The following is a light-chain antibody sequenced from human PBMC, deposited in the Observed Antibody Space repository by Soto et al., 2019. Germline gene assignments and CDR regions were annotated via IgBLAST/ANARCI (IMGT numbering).Light chain of an antibody. J-gene: IGLJ2*01. V-gene: IGLV1-40*01. Sequence: QSVLTQPPSVSGAPGQRVTISCAGSSSNIGAGYVVNWYQHLPGTAPKLLIYGNTNRPSGVPDRFSGSKASLAITGLQAEDEADYYCCSYAGSYSRIFGGGTKLTVL. CDR2: GNT. CDR1: SSNIGAGYV. CDR3: CSYAGSYSRI.